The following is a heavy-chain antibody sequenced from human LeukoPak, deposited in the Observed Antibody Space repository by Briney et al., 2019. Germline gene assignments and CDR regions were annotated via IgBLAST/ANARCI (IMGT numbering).Heavy chain of an antibody. V-gene: IGHV1-69*06. CDR1: GGTFSSYA. D-gene: IGHD3-9*01. J-gene: IGHJ4*02. Sequence: SVKVSCKASGGTFSSYAISWVRQAPGQGLDWVGGIIPIFGTANYAQRFQGRVTITADKSTSTAYMELSSLRSEDTAVYYCARDGLTGYSVYWGQGTLVTVSS. CDR2: IIPIFGTA. CDR3: ARDGLTGYSVY.